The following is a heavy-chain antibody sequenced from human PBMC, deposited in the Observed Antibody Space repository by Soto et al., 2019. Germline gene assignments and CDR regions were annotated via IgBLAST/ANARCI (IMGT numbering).Heavy chain of an antibody. CDR1: GYTFTSYA. CDR2: INAGNGNT. CDR3: ARERIAARPASYMDV. Sequence: ASVKVSCKASGYTFTSYAMHWVRQAPGQRLEWMGWINAGNGNTKYSQKFQGRVTITRDISASTAYMELSSLRSEDTAVYYCARERIAARPASYMDVWGKGTTVTVSS. D-gene: IGHD6-6*01. V-gene: IGHV1-3*01. J-gene: IGHJ6*03.